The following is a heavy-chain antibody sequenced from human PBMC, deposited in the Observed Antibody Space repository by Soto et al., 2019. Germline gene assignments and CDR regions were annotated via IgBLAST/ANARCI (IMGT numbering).Heavy chain of an antibody. Sequence: ASETLSLTCAVYGGSFSGYYWSWIRQPPGKGLEWIGEINHSGSTNYNPSLKSRVTISVDTSKNQFSLKLSSVTAADTAVYYCARGDTAMDPDLLHYYYGMDVWGQGTTVTVSS. CDR3: ARGDTAMDPDLLHYYYGMDV. D-gene: IGHD5-18*01. V-gene: IGHV4-34*01. CDR1: GGSFSGYY. CDR2: INHSGST. J-gene: IGHJ6*02.